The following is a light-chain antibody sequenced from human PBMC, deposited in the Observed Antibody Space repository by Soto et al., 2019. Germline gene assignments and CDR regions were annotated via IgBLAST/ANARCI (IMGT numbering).Light chain of an antibody. CDR2: AAS. J-gene: IGKJ2*01. Sequence: DIQMTQSQSSLSASVGDRVTITCRASQSISSYLNWYQQKPGKAPKLLIYAASSLQSGVLSRFSGSGSGTDFTLTIISLQHEDLATYYCQQSYSTPKYTFGQGTKLEI. V-gene: IGKV1-39*01. CDR1: QSISSY. CDR3: QQSYSTPKYT.